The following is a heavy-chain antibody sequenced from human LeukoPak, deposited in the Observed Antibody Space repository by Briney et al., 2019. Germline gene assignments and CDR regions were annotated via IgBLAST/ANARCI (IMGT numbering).Heavy chain of an antibody. J-gene: IGHJ6*02. V-gene: IGHV3-21*01. CDR1: GFTFSSYS. Sequence: MAGGSLRLSCAASGFTFSSYSMNWVRQAPGKGLEWVSSISSSSSYIYYADSVKGRFTISRDNAKNSLYLQMNSLRAEDTAVYYCARDLYYYDSSGYYSRSMWDPSSWYYYYGMDVWGQGTTVTVSS. D-gene: IGHD3-22*01. CDR3: ARDLYYYDSSGYYSRSMWDPSSWYYYYGMDV. CDR2: ISSSSSYI.